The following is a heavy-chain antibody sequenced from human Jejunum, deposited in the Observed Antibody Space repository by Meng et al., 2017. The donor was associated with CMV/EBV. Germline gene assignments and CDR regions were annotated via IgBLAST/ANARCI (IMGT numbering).Heavy chain of an antibody. J-gene: IGHJ3*02. CDR2: ITSTSRYI. CDR1: FTFSSYN. Sequence: FTFSSYNLDWVRQAPGKGLDWIASITSTSRYIYYADSVKGRFTISRDNAKTSLYLQMNSLRAEDTAVYYCVRDRFGVVTPDVFDIWGQGTMVTVSS. V-gene: IGHV3-21*01. D-gene: IGHD3-3*01. CDR3: VRDRFGVVTPDVFDI.